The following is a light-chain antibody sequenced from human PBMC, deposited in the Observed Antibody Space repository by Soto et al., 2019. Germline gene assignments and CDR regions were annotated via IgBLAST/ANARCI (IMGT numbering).Light chain of an antibody. CDR2: EVA. Sequence: QSVLTQPPSASGSPGLSVTISCTGTNSDVGRYNYVSWYQQHPGKAPKLMISEVAKRPSGVPDRFSGSKSGNTASLTVSGLQAEDEADYYCSSYAGSNIYVFGTGTKVTVL. J-gene: IGLJ1*01. CDR3: SSYAGSNIYV. V-gene: IGLV2-8*01. CDR1: NSDVGRYNY.